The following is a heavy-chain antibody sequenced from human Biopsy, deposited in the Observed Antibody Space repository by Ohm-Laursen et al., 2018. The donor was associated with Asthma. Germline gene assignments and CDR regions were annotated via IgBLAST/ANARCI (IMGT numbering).Heavy chain of an antibody. D-gene: IGHD3-10*01. CDR2: ISVYNGNT. V-gene: IGHV1-18*01. J-gene: IGHJ6*02. CDR3: ARAIDYSHYYGIDV. Sequence: ASVTAFCQSSGYMFNSAGITWVRQAPGQGLEWMVWISVYNGNTKVAQKFQDRVTMITDTSMSTAYMELRSLRSDDTAVYFCARAIDYSHYYGIDVWGQGTTVTVS. CDR1: GYMFNSAG.